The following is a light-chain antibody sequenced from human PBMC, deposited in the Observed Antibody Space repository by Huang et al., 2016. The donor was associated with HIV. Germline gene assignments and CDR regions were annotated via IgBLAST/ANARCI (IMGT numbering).Light chain of an antibody. CDR1: QNVNTY. CDR2: AAS. V-gene: IGKV1-39*01. Sequence: DIQMTQSPPSLSASVGDSVTIACRASQNVNTYLNWYQQKPGQAPRLLIFAASRLRSGVPSRFSGSGSGTEFTLTISSLQLEDFATYYCQQRFSTTITFGKGTRLDIK. CDR3: QQRFSTTIT. J-gene: IGKJ5*01.